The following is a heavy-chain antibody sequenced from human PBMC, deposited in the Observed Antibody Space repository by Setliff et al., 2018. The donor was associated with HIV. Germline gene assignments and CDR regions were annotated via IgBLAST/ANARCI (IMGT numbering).Heavy chain of an antibody. CDR1: GYNVTVSA. V-gene: IGHV7-4-1*01. CDR2: INTKTGNP. CDR3: ARAYPTTYYYGMDV. J-gene: IGHJ6*02. Sequence: ASVKVSCKASGYNVTVSAINWVRQAPGQALEWLGWINTKTGNPTYAQGFTGRFVFSLDTSVSTAYLQICSLKAEDTAVYYCARAYPTTYYYGMDVWGQGTTVTVSS.